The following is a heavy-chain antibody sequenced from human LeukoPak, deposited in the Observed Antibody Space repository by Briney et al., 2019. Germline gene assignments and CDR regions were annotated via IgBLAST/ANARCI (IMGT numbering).Heavy chain of an antibody. D-gene: IGHD6-19*01. CDR2: IYYTGKP. CDR3: ARWDCSSGTCFHLDY. CDR1: SGSISGYY. Sequence: PSETLSLTCTVSSGSISGYYWGWIRQPPGGTLEYIGHIYYTGKPDYNPSLESRVTMSVDTSKNQFSLRLSSVTAADTAVYYCARWDCSSGTCFHLDYWGQGTLVTVSS. J-gene: IGHJ4*02. V-gene: IGHV4-59*01.